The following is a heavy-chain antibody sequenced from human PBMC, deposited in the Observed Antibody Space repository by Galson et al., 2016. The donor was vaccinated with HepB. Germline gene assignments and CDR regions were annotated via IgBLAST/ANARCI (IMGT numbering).Heavy chain of an antibody. J-gene: IGHJ6*02. CDR3: ARDFSVDTPMLDRPVSQSGLGV. V-gene: IGHV3-21*01. CDR2: IKSGSSHI. Sequence: SLRLSCAASGFSFSSYSMNWVRQAPGKGLEWVASIKSGSSHIFYADSVKGRFAISRDNAKNSLYLQMNSLRAEDTAVYYCARDFSVDTPMLDRPVSQSGLGVWGQGTTVTVSS. CDR1: GFSFSSYS. D-gene: IGHD5-18*01.